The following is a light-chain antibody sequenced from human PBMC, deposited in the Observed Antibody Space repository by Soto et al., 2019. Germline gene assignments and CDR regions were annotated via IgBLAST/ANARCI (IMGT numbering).Light chain of an antibody. CDR2: DDD. J-gene: IGLJ1*01. CDR3: TSYTTSSTYV. CDR1: SSNIGGNS. V-gene: IGLV1-51*01. Sequence: QSVLTQPPSVSAAPGQRVTISCSGSSSNIGGNSVSWYQQLPGTAPKLLIYDDDKRPSGIPDRFSGSKSGTSATLGITGFQTGDEADHYCTSYTTSSTYVFGTGTKVTVL.